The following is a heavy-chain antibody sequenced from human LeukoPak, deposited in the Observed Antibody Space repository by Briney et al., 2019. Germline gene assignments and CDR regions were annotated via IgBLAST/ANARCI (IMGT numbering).Heavy chain of an antibody. CDR1: GFTFSSYG. CDR3: AKEGARYCSGGSCPLFQH. Sequence: GGSLRLSXAASGFTFSSYGMHWVRQAPGKGLEWVAVIWYDGSNKYYADSVKGRFTISRDNSKNTLYLQMNSLRAEDTAVYYCAKEGARYCSGGSCPLFQHWGQGTLVTVSS. CDR2: IWYDGSNK. J-gene: IGHJ1*01. V-gene: IGHV3-33*06. D-gene: IGHD2-15*01.